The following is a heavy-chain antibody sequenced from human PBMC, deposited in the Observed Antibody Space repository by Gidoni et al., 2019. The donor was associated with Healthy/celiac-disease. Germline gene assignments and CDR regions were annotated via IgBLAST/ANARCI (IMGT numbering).Heavy chain of an antibody. J-gene: IGHJ6*02. CDR2: IYYSGST. CDR3: ARSPYYDYIWGSYHNYYYYGMDV. D-gene: IGHD3-16*02. Sequence: QVQLQESGPGLVKPSETLSLTCTVSGGSISSYYWSWIRQPPGKGLEWIWYIYYSGSTNYNHSRNSGVTISVDTSKNQFSLKLSSGTAADTAVYYCARSPYYDYIWGSYHNYYYYGMDVWGQGTTVTVSS. V-gene: IGHV4-59*01. CDR1: GGSISSYY.